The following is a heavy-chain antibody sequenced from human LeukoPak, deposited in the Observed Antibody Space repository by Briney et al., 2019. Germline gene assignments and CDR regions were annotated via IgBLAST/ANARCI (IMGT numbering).Heavy chain of an antibody. V-gene: IGHV1-8*01. CDR1: GYTFTSYD. CDR2: MNPNSGNT. CDR3: ARDGARGYDTGRGHDY. J-gene: IGHJ4*02. D-gene: IGHD5-12*01. Sequence: ASVKVSCKAPGYTFTSYDINWVRQATGQGLEWMGWMNPNSGNTGYAQKFQGRVTMTRNTSISTAYMELSSLRSEDTAVYYCARDGARGYDTGRGHDYWGQGTLVTVSS.